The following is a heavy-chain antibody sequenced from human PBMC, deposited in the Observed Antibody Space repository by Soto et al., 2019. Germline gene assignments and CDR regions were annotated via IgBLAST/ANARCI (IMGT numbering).Heavy chain of an antibody. CDR2: ISAYNGNT. D-gene: IGHD6-13*01. V-gene: IGHV1-18*01. J-gene: IGHJ5*02. Sequence: ASVEVSCKASGYTFTSYAISWVRQAPGQGLEWMGWISAYNGNTNYAQKLQGRVTMTTDTSTSTVYMELRSLRSDDTDVYYCARDIAARWDWFDPWGQGTLVTVSS. CDR3: ARDIAARWDWFDP. CDR1: GYTFTSYA.